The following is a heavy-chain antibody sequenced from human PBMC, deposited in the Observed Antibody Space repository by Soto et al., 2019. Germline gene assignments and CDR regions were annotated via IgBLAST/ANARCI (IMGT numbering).Heavy chain of an antibody. CDR2: IIPIFGTA. CDR1: RGTFSSYA. V-gene: IGHV1-69*13. CDR3: ARGCYDILTGYCPPYYYYGMDV. D-gene: IGHD3-9*01. Sequence: SSVKVSCKASRGTFSSYAISWVRQAPGQGLEWMGGIIPIFGTANYAQKFQGRVTITADESTSTAYMELSSLRSEDTAVYYCARGCYDILTGYCPPYYYYGMDVWGQGTTVTVSS. J-gene: IGHJ6*02.